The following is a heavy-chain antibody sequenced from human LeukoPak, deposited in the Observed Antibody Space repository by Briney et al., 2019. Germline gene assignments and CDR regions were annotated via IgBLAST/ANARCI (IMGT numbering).Heavy chain of an antibody. CDR3: ARSGYCSSTSCYPPADWFDP. V-gene: IGHV4-59*01. CDR1: GGSLSSYY. Sequence: SETLSLTCTVSGGSLSSYYWSWIRQPPGKGLEWIGYIYYSGSTNYNPSLKSRVTISVDTSKNQFSLKLSTVTAADTAVYYCARSGYCSSTSCYPPADWFDPWGQGTLVTVSS. D-gene: IGHD2-2*01. CDR2: IYYSGST. J-gene: IGHJ5*02.